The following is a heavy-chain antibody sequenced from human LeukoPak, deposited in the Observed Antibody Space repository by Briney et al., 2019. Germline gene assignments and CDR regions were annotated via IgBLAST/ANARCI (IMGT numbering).Heavy chain of an antibody. Sequence: PGGSLRLSCAASGFTFSSYWMHWVRQAPGKGLEWVSSISSGSSYIFYADSMKGRFTISRDNAKTSLYLQMNSLRAEDTAVYYCARQVGVDDAFDIWGQGTKVTVSS. J-gene: IGHJ3*02. D-gene: IGHD1-26*01. CDR1: GFTFSSYW. V-gene: IGHV3-21*01. CDR3: ARQVGVDDAFDI. CDR2: ISSGSSYI.